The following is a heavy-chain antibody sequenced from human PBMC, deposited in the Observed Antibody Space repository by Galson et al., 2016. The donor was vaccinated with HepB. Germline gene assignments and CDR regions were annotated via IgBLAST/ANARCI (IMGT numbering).Heavy chain of an antibody. CDR1: GLNLNSHD. D-gene: IGHD3-10*01. CDR2: MSNDGRNK. Sequence: LRLSCAASGLNLNSHDVHWVRQAPGKGLEWVTVMSNDGRNKYYADPVKGRFTISRDNSNSALYLQMNSLRAEDTAVYYCATESVTMVRGVLTWGHGTLVSVSS. CDR3: ATESVTMVRGVLT. V-gene: IGHV3-30*04. J-gene: IGHJ5*01.